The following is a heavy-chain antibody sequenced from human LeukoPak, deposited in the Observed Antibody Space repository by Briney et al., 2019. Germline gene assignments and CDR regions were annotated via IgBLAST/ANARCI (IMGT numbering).Heavy chain of an antibody. D-gene: IGHD4-23*01. J-gene: IGHJ4*02. Sequence: GGSLRLSCAASGFTFTCCWMSWVRQTPGKGLEWVASIKQDGSEEFYADSVKGRLTISRDNDKNSLYLQVTSLRAEDTAVYYCARVPGVTRYFDSWGQGILVTVSS. V-gene: IGHV3-7*01. CDR1: GFTFTCCW. CDR2: IKQDGSEE. CDR3: ARVPGVTRYFDS.